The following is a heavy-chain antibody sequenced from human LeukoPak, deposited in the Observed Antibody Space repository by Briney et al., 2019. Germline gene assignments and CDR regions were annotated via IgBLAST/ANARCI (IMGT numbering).Heavy chain of an antibody. V-gene: IGHV4-39*02. D-gene: IGHD2-2*01. CDR1: GGSISSSSYY. Sequence: SETLSLTCTVSGGSISSSSYYWGWIRQPPGKGLEWIGSIYYSGSTYYNPSLKSRVTISVDTSKNQFSLKLSSVTAADTAVYYCARDSADIVVVPAALRNGYFQHWGQGTLVTVSS. CDR2: IYYSGST. J-gene: IGHJ1*01. CDR3: ARDSADIVVVPAALRNGYFQH.